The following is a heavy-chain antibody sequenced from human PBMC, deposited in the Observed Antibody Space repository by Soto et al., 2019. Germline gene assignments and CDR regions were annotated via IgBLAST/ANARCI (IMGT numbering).Heavy chain of an antibody. D-gene: IGHD3-22*01. CDR3: ASRYYYDSSGYLPSDYYYYYGMDV. V-gene: IGHV1-69*13. CDR2: IIPIFGTA. J-gene: IGHJ6*02. Sequence: SVKVSCKASGGTFSSYAISWVRQAPGQGLEWMGGIIPIFGTANYAQKFQGRVTITADESTSTAYMELSSLRSEDTAVYYCASRYYYDSSGYLPSDYYYYYGMDVWG. CDR1: GGTFSSYA.